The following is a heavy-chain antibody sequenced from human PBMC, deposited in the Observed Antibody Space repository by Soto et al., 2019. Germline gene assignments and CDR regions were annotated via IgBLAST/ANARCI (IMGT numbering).Heavy chain of an antibody. CDR2: INHSGST. V-gene: IGHV4-34*01. CDR3: ARGRYGYCSGGSCYGPWGNWFDP. D-gene: IGHD2-15*01. CDR1: GGSFSGYY. Sequence: SETLSLTCAVYGGSFSGYYWSWIRQPPGKGLEWIGEINHSGSTNYNPSLKSRVTISVDTSKNQFSLKLSSVTAADTAVYYCARGRYGYCSGGSCYGPWGNWFDPWGQGTLVTVSS. J-gene: IGHJ5*02.